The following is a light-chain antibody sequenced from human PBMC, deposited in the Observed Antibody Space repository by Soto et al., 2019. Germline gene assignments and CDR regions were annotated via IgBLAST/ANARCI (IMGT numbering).Light chain of an antibody. CDR3: QSYDSSLSAWKV. Sequence: QSVLTQPPSVSGAPGQRVSISCTGSNTNIGAGYDVNWYQQLPGTGPKLLIYANINRPSGVPDRFSGSKSGASAFLVITGLQAEDEADYYCQSYDSSLSAWKVFGGGTKLTVL. CDR1: NTNIGAGYD. J-gene: IGLJ3*02. V-gene: IGLV1-40*01. CDR2: ANI.